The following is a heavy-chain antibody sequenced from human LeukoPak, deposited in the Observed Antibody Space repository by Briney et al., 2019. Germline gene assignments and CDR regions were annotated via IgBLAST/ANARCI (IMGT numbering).Heavy chain of an antibody. V-gene: IGHV3-43*02. CDR2: ISGDDTST. CDR3: AKDILRISAPGTRGFDS. Sequence: GGSLRLSCAASGFTFDAYGIHWVRQAPGKGLEWLSLISGDDTSTFYADSVKGRFTISRDNSKNSLYLLMDSLRTEDTALYYCAKDILRISAPGTRGFDSWGQGTLVTVSS. D-gene: IGHD6-13*01. J-gene: IGHJ4*02. CDR1: GFTFDAYG.